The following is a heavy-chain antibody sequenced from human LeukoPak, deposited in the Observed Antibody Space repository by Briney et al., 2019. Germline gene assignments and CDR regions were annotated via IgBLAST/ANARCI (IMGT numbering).Heavy chain of an antibody. V-gene: IGHV1-2*02. Sequence: GASVKVSCKASGYTFTGYYMHWVRQAPGQGLEWKGWINPNSGGTNYAQKFQGRVTMTRDTSISTAYMGLSRLRSDDTAVYYCARESDSSLTFIDYWGQGTLVTVSS. CDR3: ARESDSSLTFIDY. D-gene: IGHD4-11*01. CDR1: GYTFTGYY. CDR2: INPNSGGT. J-gene: IGHJ4*02.